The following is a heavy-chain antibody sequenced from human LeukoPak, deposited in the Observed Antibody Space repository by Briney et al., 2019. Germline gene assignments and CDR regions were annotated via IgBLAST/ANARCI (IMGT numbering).Heavy chain of an antibody. V-gene: IGHV3-9*01. CDR3: AKDYGSGSYKSPSYKYYYYYGLDV. J-gene: IGHJ6*02. Sequence: GRSLRLSCAASGFTFDDYAMHWVRQAPGKGLEWVSGISWKSNTIGYADPVKGRFTISRDNAKNSLYLEMNSLRAEDTALYYCAKDYGSGSYKSPSYKYYYYYGLDVWGQGTTVTVSS. D-gene: IGHD3-10*01. CDR1: GFTFDDYA. CDR2: ISWKSNTI.